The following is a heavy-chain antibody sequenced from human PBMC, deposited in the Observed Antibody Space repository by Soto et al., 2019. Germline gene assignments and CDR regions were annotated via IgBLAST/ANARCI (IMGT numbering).Heavy chain of an antibody. J-gene: IGHJ5*02. CDR3: AIRSQYDFWAGAFDP. CDR2: IWYDGSNK. Sequence: QVQLVESGGGVVQPGRSLRLSCAASGFTFSSYGMHWVRQAPGKGLEWVAVIWYDGSNKYYADSVKGRFTISRDNSKNTLDLQMTSLRAEDTAVYYCAIRSQYDFWAGAFDPWGPGTLVTVSS. D-gene: IGHD3-3*01. V-gene: IGHV3-33*01. CDR1: GFTFSSYG.